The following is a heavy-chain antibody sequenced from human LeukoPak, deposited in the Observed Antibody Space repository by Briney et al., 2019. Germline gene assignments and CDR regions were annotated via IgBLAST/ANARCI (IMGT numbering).Heavy chain of an antibody. J-gene: IGHJ4*02. V-gene: IGHV3-48*03. CDR3: ASLAYYDILPFDY. CDR2: ISSSGSTI. D-gene: IGHD3-9*01. CDR1: GFTFSSYE. Sequence: GGSLRLSCAASGFTFSSYEMNWVRQAPGEGLEWVSYISSSGSTIYYADSVKGRFTISRDNAKNSLYLQMNSLRAEDTAVYYCASLAYYDILPFDYWGQGTLVTVSS.